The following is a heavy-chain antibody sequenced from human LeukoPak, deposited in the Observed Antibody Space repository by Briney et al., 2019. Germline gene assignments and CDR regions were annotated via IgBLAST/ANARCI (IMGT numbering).Heavy chain of an antibody. CDR1: GGSISSYY. CDR2: IYYSGST. CDR3: ARDPGGSGSYYSFDY. Sequence: SETLSLTCTVSGGSISSYYWSWIRQPPGKGLEWIGYIYYSGSTNYNPSLKSRVTISVDTSKNQFSLKLSSVTAADTAVYYCARDPGGSGSYYSFDYWGQGTLVTVSS. D-gene: IGHD3-10*01. V-gene: IGHV4-59*01. J-gene: IGHJ4*02.